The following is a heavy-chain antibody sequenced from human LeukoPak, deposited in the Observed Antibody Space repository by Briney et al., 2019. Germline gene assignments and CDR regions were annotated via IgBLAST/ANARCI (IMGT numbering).Heavy chain of an antibody. CDR3: ARVKDSSGPWGLKGGYYFDY. J-gene: IGHJ4*02. D-gene: IGHD3-22*01. V-gene: IGHV1-2*02. CDR2: INPNSGGT. CDR1: GYTFTGYY. Sequence: ASVKVPCKASGYTFTGYYMHWVRQAPGQGLEWMGWINPNSGGTNYAQKFQGRVTMTRDTSISTAYMELSRLRSDDTAVYYCARVKDSSGPWGLKGGYYFDYWGQGTLVTVSS.